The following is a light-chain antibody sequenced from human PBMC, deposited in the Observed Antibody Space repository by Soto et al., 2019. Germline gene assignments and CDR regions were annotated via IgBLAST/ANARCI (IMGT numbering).Light chain of an antibody. V-gene: IGLV2-8*01. J-gene: IGLJ2*01. CDR3: SSFAGGGNPVL. CDR1: SSDVGGYNY. CDR2: EVT. Sequence: QSALTQPPSASGSLGQSVTISRTGTSSDVGGYNYVSWHQQHPGKAPKVMIYEVTKRRPGVPDRFSGSKSGNTASLTGSGLQAEDEADYYCSSFAGGGNPVLLGGGTKLTVL.